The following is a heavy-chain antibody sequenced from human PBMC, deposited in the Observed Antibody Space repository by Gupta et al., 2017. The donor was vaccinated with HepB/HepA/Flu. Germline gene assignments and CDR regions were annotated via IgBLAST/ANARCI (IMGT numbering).Heavy chain of an antibody. J-gene: IGHJ4*02. CDR3: ASPRRVGLWEVPDY. D-gene: IGHD1-26*01. CDR2: ISTSGSTT. Sequence: EVQLLESGGGLVQPGGSLRLSCASSGFTFSTYAMTWVRQAPGKGLEWVSSISTSGSTTYYSDSVKGRFTISRDNSKNPLYLEMNSLRDEDTAVYYCASPRRVGLWEVPDYWGQGTLVTVSS. V-gene: IGHV3-23*01. CDR1: GFTFSTYA.